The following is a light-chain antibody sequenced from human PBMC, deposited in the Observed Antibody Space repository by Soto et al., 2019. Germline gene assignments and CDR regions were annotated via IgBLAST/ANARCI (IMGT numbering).Light chain of an antibody. CDR2: EVT. CDR3: RSYAGSNTFV. J-gene: IGLJ1*01. CDR1: SSDVGYYDY. Sequence: QSALTQPPSASGFPGQSVTISCTGTSSDVGYYDYVSWYQQHPGKAPKLVIYEVTKRPSGVPDRVSASKSGNTASLTVSGLRAEDEDDYYCRSYAGSNTFVFGSGTKVTVL. V-gene: IGLV2-8*01.